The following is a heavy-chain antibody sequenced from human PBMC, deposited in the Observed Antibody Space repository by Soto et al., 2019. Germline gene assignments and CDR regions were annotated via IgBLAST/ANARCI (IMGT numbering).Heavy chain of an antibody. CDR3: ARESARYTSGWYSYYFDY. CDR1: GFPFSSFW. Sequence: GGSLRLSCAASGFPFSSFWMSWLRPAPGKGLEWVANIKQDGGEKYYVDSVKGRFTISRDNAKNSLYLQMNSLRAEDTAVYYCARESARYTSGWYSYYFDYWGLGTLVTVSS. V-gene: IGHV3-7*05. J-gene: IGHJ4*02. D-gene: IGHD6-19*01. CDR2: IKQDGGEK.